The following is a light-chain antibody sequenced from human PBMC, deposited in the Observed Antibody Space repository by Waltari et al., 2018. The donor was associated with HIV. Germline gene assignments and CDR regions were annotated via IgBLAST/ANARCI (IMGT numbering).Light chain of an antibody. CDR1: SPRSFF. J-gene: IGLJ1*01. CDR3: HSRETNRDHYV. CDR2: GEN. V-gene: IGLV3-19*01. Sequence: TQDPVVSVALGQTIKITCQGDSPRSFFANWYQQRPGQAPSLVVYGENRRPSGFPDRFSASNSGNTSSLIISKSKEVDEADYYCHSRETNRDHYVFGCGTRVIV.